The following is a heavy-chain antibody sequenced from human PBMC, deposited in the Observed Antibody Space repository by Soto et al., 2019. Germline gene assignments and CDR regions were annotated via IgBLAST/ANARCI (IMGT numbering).Heavy chain of an antibody. CDR1: ESTVSRDW. CDR3: ARDEVGSSSWYVLSQWFDP. D-gene: IGHD6-13*01. CDR2: INKDGSEK. V-gene: IGHV3-7*01. J-gene: IGHJ5*02. Sequence: PGGSLRLSCAIFESTVSRDWMNWVRQAPGKGLEWVAHINKDGSEKYYVDSVKGRFTISRDNAKKSLYLQMNSLRPADTAMYYCARDEVGSSSWYVLSQWFDPWGQGTLVTVSS.